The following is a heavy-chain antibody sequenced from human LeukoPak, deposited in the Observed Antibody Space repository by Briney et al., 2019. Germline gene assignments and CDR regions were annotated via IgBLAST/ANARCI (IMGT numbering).Heavy chain of an antibody. D-gene: IGHD6-13*01. J-gene: IGHJ4*02. CDR3: ARGAGSSWSGLIDY. CDR2: INSDGSST. Sequence: PGGSLRLSCAASRFTFSSYWMHWVRQAPGKGLVWVSRINSDGSSTGYADSVKSRFTISRDNAKNTLYLQMNSLRVEDTAVYYCARGAGSSWSGLIDYWGQGTLVTVSS. V-gene: IGHV3-74*01. CDR1: RFTFSSYW.